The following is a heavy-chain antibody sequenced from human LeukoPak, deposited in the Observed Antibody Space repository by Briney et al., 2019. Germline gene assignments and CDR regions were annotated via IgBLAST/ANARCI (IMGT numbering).Heavy chain of an antibody. V-gene: IGHV4-39*01. J-gene: IGHJ5*02. D-gene: IGHD3-3*01. Sequence: PSETLSLTCTVSGGSITSSSYYWGWIRQPPGKGLEWIGSIYYSGSTYYNPSLKSRVTMSVDTSKNQFSLKLSSVTAADTAVYYCARQIPAGKVLRFLKTRFDPWGQGTLVTVSS. CDR2: IYYSGST. CDR1: GGSITSSSYY. CDR3: ARQIPAGKVLRFLKTRFDP.